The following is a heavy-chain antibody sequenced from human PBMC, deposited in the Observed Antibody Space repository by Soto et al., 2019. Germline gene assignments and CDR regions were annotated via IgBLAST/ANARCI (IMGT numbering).Heavy chain of an antibody. CDR1: GGSISTVGHY. Sequence: SETLSLTCSVSGGSISTVGHYWTWIRQPPGKGLEWIGEIYHSGSTNYNPSLKSRVTISVDKSKNQFSLKLSSVTAADTAVYYCARGLSQSLEFLERLPVDYYYGMDVWGQGTTVTVSS. J-gene: IGHJ6*02. CDR2: IYHSGST. CDR3: ARGLSQSLEFLERLPVDYYYGMDV. V-gene: IGHV4-39*07. D-gene: IGHD3-3*01.